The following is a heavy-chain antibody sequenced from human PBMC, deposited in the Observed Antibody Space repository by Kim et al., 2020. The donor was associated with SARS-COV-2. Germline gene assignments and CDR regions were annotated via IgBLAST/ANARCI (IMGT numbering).Heavy chain of an antibody. Sequence: YAESVKSRITITPDPSQNQLSLQLNSVTPEDTAVYYCARIAPTGNWYFDLWGRGTLVTVSS. J-gene: IGHJ2*01. V-gene: IGHV6-1*01. CDR3: ARIAPTGNWYFDL. D-gene: IGHD1-1*01.